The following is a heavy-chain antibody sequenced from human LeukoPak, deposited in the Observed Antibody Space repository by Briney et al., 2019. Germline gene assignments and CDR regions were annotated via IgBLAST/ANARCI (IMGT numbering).Heavy chain of an antibody. D-gene: IGHD4-17*01. CDR1: AYTFTSYG. CDR3: ARDRIDYGDYVDYYYYGMDV. CDR2: ISAYNSKT. V-gene: IGHV1-18*01. Sequence: ASVRVSCKASAYTFTSYGVSWVRQAPGQGLEWMGWISAYNSKTKYAQKLQGRVTMTTETSTSTAYMELRSLRSDDTAVYYCARDRIDYGDYVDYYYYGMDVWGQGTTVTVSS. J-gene: IGHJ6*02.